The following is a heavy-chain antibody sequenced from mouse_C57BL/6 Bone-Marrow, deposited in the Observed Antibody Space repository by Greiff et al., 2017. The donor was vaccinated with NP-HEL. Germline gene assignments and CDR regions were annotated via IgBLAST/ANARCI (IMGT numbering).Heavy chain of an antibody. CDR2: IDPNSGGT. CDR3: ARWGTTVVARGEYYFDD. V-gene: IGHV1-72*01. CDR1: GYTFTSYW. Sequence: QVQLQQPGAELVKPGASVKLSCKASGYTFTSYWMHWVKQRPGRGLEWIGRIDPNSGGTKYNEKFKSKATLTVDKPSSTAYMQLSSLTSEDSAVYYCARWGTTVVARGEYYFDDWGQGTTLTVSS. D-gene: IGHD1-1*01. J-gene: IGHJ2*01.